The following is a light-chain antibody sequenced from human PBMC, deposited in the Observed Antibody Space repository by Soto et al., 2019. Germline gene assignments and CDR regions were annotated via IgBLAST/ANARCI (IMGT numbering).Light chain of an antibody. Sequence: EIVLTQSPGTLSLSPGERATLSCRASQSVSSSYLAWYQQKPGQAPRLLIYGASSRATGIPDRFSGSGSGTDFTINISRLEPEDFAVYYCHQYDSSPLTFGGGTKVEIK. J-gene: IGKJ4*01. CDR1: QSVSSSY. CDR2: GAS. CDR3: HQYDSSPLT. V-gene: IGKV3-20*01.